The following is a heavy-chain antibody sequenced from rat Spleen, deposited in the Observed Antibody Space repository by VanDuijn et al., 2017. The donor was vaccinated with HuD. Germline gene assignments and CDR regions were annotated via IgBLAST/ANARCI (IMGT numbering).Heavy chain of an antibody. D-gene: IGHD1-1*01. V-gene: IGHV5-29*01. Sequence: EVQLVESGGGLVQPGRSLKLSCAASGFTFSNYGMAWVRQAPTKGLEWVATISYDGSSTYYRDSVKGRFTISRDNAKSTLYLQMDSLRSEDTATYYCARQPLYYYSGGYFDYWGQGVMVTVSS. J-gene: IGHJ2*01. CDR3: ARQPLYYYSGGYFDY. CDR1: GFTFSNYG. CDR2: ISYDGSST.